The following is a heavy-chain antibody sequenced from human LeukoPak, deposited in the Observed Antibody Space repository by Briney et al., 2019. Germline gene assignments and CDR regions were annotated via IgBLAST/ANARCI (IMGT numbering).Heavy chain of an antibody. CDR3: ARELFFWSGYSNLSYYYYMDV. D-gene: IGHD3-3*01. J-gene: IGHJ6*03. Sequence: SETLSLTCTVSGGSISSYYWSWIRQPAGKGLEWIGRIYTSGSTNYNPSLKSRVTISVDTSKNQFSLKLSSVTAADTAVYYCARELFFWSGYSNLSYYYYMDVWGKGTTVTVSS. V-gene: IGHV4-4*07. CDR1: GGSISSYY. CDR2: IYTSGST.